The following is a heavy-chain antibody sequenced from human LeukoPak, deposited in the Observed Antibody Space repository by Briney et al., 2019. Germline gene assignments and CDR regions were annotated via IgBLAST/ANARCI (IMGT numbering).Heavy chain of an antibody. J-gene: IGHJ3*02. V-gene: IGHV1-18*01. D-gene: IGHD3-22*01. CDR2: IGAYNGNT. CDR3: ARPHDIYYYDSSGYYYVSGSAFDI. CDR1: GYTFTSYG. Sequence: GASVKVSCKASGYTFTSYGISWVRQATGQGLEWMGWIGAYNGNTNYAQKLQGRVTMTTDTSTSTAYMELRSLRSDDTAVYYCARPHDIYYYDSSGYYYVSGSAFDIWGQGTMVTVSS.